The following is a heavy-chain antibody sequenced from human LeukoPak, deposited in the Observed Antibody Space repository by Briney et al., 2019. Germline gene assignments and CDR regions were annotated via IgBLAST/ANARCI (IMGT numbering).Heavy chain of an antibody. V-gene: IGHV3-30*18. CDR2: ISYDASNK. Sequence: PGRSLRLSCAASGFTFDDYAMHWVRQAPGKGLEWVTIISYDASNKYYADSVKGRFTISRDNSKNTLYLQLDSLRPEDTAVYYCAKSRLVAVVAAYMDVWGKGTTVTVSS. D-gene: IGHD2-15*01. J-gene: IGHJ6*04. CDR1: GFTFDDYA. CDR3: AKSRLVAVVAAYMDV.